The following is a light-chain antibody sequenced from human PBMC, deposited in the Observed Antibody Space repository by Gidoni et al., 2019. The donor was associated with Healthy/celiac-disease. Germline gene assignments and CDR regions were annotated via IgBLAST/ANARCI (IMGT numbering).Light chain of an antibody. J-gene: IGLJ1*01. CDR3: CSYAGSYTLI. Sequence: QSALTQPRSVSGPPGQSVTIACTGTSSDVGGYNYVSWYQQHPGKAPKLMIYAVSKRPSGVPDRFSGSKSGNTASLTISGLQAEDEADYYCCSYAGSYTLIFGTGPKVTVL. CDR2: AVS. CDR1: SSDVGGYNY. V-gene: IGLV2-11*01.